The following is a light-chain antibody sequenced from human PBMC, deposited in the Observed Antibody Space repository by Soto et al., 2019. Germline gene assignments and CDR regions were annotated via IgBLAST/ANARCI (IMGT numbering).Light chain of an antibody. CDR2: DNN. J-gene: IGLJ1*01. Sequence: QSVLTQPPSVSAAPGQKVTISCSGSSSNIGNNYVSWYQQLPGTAPKLLIYDNNKRPSGIPDRFSGSKSATSATLGITGLQTGDEADYYCGTWDSSLSAGVFGTGTKLTVL. V-gene: IGLV1-51*01. CDR3: GTWDSSLSAGV. CDR1: SSNIGNNY.